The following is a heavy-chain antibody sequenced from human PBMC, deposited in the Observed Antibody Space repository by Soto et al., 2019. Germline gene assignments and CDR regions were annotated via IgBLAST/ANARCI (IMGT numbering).Heavy chain of an antibody. CDR2: ISWNGGST. CDR1: GFTFDDYG. Sequence: EVQLVESGGGVVRPGGSLRLSCAASGFTFDDYGMSWVRQAPGKGLEWVSDISWNGGSTSYADSVKGRFTISRDNAKNFLYLQMNSLRAEDTALYHCGRENGTTLFGDFDIWGQGTMVTVSS. D-gene: IGHD1-7*01. J-gene: IGHJ3*02. CDR3: GRENGTTLFGDFDI. V-gene: IGHV3-20*01.